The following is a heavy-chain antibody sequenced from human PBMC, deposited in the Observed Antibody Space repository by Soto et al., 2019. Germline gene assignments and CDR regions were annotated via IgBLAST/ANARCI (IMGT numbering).Heavy chain of an antibody. V-gene: IGHV4-4*07. J-gene: IGHJ6*02. CDR1: GGSINTYS. D-gene: IGHD3-3*01. Sequence: PSETLSLTCSVYGGSINTYSWSWIRQPAGKGLEWIGRVFDSGNTNYSPSLQSRVTMSLDRSKRQFSLKLTSVTAADTAVYYCEAWSSYYTVDVWGQGTTVTVSS. CDR3: EAWSSYYTVDV. CDR2: VFDSGNT.